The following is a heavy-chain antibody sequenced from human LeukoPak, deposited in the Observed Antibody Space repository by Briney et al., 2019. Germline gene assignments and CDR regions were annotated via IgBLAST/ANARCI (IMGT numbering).Heavy chain of an antibody. CDR1: GFTFSSYG. D-gene: IGHD3-10*01. Sequence: GGSLRLSCAASGFTFSSYGMHWVRQAPGKGLEWVAVISYDGSNKYYADSVKGRFTISRDNAKNSLYLQMNSLRAEDTALYYCARASGSGSYYNPVSYWGQGTLVTVSS. CDR3: ARASGSGSYYNPVSY. V-gene: IGHV3-30*03. J-gene: IGHJ4*02. CDR2: ISYDGSNK.